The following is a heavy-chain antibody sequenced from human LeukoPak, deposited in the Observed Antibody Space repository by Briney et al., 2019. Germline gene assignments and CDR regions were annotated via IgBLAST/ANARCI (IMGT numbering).Heavy chain of an antibody. D-gene: IGHD6-13*01. Sequence: GGSLRLSCAASGFTFSTYAMSWVRQAPGKGLEWVSAISGSGGTTYYADSVKGRFTISRDNSKNTLYLQMDRLRAEDTAVYYCAKAYMAAAGAPYDAFDIWGQGTMVTVPS. CDR2: ISGSGGTT. CDR3: AKAYMAAAGAPYDAFDI. V-gene: IGHV3-23*01. CDR1: GFTFSTYA. J-gene: IGHJ3*02.